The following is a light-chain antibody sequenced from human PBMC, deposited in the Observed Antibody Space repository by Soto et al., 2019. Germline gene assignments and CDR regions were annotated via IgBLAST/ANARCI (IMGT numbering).Light chain of an antibody. CDR2: DVN. J-gene: IGLJ2*01. V-gene: IGLV2-14*03. Sequence: HSVLTQPASVSRSPGQSITISLTGTSNEIGAYNFVSWYQQHPGKAPKLMLYDVNIRPSGVSNRFSGSKSGNTASLTISGLQAEDEADYYCTSWTTSTTMIFGGGTKVTV. CDR1: SNEIGAYNF. CDR3: TSWTTSTTMI.